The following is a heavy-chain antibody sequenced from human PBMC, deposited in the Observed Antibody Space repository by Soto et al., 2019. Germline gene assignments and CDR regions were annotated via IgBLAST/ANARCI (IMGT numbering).Heavy chain of an antibody. CDR1: GGSMTSGDQY. D-gene: IGHD2-8*02. CDR2: INHRGSL. J-gene: IGHJ4*02. V-gene: IGHV4-30-4*08. Sequence: SETLSLTCTVTGGSMTSGDQYWTWIRHRPGEGLEWFGYINHRGSLYYNPSLKSRVSMSVDTSKNQFSLKMTSVNAADTAVYICARRAPDGTGHHYFDNWGRGALVTVSS. CDR3: ARRAPDGTGHHYFDN.